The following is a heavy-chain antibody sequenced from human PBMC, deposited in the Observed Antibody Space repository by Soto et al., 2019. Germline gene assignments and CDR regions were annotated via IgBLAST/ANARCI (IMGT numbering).Heavy chain of an antibody. V-gene: IGHV3-33*01. CDR1: GFSLSNNG. CDR3: ARDRKGYGSGSYD. D-gene: IGHD3-10*01. CDR2: IWYDGSNK. J-gene: IGHJ4*02. Sequence: QVQLVESGGGVVQPGRSLRLSCAASGFSLSNNGMHWVRQAPGKGLEWVADIWYDGSNKDYADSVKGRFIISRDNSKNTLYREMNSLRVEDTAVYYCARDRKGYGSGSYDWGQGTLVTVSS.